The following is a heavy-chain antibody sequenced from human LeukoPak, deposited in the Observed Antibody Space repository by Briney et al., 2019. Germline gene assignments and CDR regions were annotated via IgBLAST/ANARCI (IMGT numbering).Heavy chain of an antibody. V-gene: IGHV1-2*02. CDR3: ARDLVVVPAATYMDV. Sequence: ASVKVSCKXSGYTFTGYYMHWVRQAPGQGLERMGWINPNSGGTNYAQKFQGRVTMTRDTSISTAYMELSRLRSDDTAVYYCARDLVVVPAATYMDVWGKGTTVTVSS. J-gene: IGHJ6*03. D-gene: IGHD2-2*01. CDR1: GYTFTGYY. CDR2: INPNSGGT.